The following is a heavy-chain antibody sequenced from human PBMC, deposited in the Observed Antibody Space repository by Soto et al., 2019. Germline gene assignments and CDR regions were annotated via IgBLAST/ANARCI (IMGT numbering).Heavy chain of an antibody. V-gene: IGHV1-46*01. D-gene: IGHD1-26*01. CDR2: INPSGGST. CDR3: ARAVSDSGSYFGWFDP. Sequence: ASVKVSCEASGYTFTSYYMHWVRQAPGQGLEWMGIINPSGGSTSYAQKFQGRVTMTRDTSTSTVYMELSSLRSEDTAVYYCARAVSDSGSYFGWFDPWGQGTLVTVSS. J-gene: IGHJ5*02. CDR1: GYTFTSYY.